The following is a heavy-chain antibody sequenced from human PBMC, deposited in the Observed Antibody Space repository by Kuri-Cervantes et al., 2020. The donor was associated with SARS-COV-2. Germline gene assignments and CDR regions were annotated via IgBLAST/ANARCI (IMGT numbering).Heavy chain of an antibody. CDR3: ASEQLTLLVVGSGTFGV. Sequence: SQTLSLTCAISGDDLSSNSAAWNWIRQSPSRGLEWLGRTYYRSQWYNDYTASVKSRITIKSDTSKNQSSLQSKSVTTEDTAVYYCASEQLTLLVVGSGTFGVWGQGTKVTVSS. CDR1: GDDLSSNSAA. CDR2: TYYRSQWYN. J-gene: IGHJ3*01. V-gene: IGHV6-1*01. D-gene: IGHD3-22*01.